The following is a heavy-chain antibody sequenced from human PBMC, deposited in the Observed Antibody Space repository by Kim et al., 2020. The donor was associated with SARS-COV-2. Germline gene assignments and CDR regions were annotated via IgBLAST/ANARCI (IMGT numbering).Heavy chain of an antibody. D-gene: IGHD6-6*01. CDR2: IRGDGSTT. CDR1: GFNFSDHW. CDR3: VSSRGL. Sequence: GGSLRLSCTASGFNFSDHWMHWVRQAPGTGPVWVSGIRGDGSTTNYADSVRGRFTVSRDNARNTLYLQMNSLRDEDTAVYYCVSSRGLWGQSTLVTFSS. J-gene: IGHJ1*01. V-gene: IGHV3-74*01.